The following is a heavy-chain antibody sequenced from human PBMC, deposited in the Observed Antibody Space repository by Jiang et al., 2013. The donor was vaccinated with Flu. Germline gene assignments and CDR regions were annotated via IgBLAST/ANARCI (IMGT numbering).Heavy chain of an antibody. J-gene: IGHJ1*01. V-gene: IGHV3-23*01. CDR1: GFTFSSQS. D-gene: IGHD2-21*01. CDR2: ISGNGETT. CDR3: AKQLPYCGSDCGGEYFQN. Sequence: VQLLESGGGLVQPGGSLRLSCAASGFTFSSQSMSWVRQSPAKGLEWASVISGNGETTIYADSVKGRFAISRDNSKNTLYLQMNSLRAEDTAVYYCAKQLPYCGSDCGGEYFQNWGQGTPVTVSS.